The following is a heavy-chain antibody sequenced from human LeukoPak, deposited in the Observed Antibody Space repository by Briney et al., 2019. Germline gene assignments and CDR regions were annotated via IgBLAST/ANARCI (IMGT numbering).Heavy chain of an antibody. Sequence: GGSLRLSCVGSGFTFRSHAMSWVRQAPEKGLEFVSGIYENGGTTYYADSVKGRFSISRDNSKNTLYLQMDSLRGEDTAVYYCAKVFGIGFPPHLDYWGQGPLATASS. V-gene: IGHV3-23*01. J-gene: IGHJ4*02. CDR1: GFTFRSHA. CDR3: AKVFGIGFPPHLDY. CDR2: IYENGGTT. D-gene: IGHD3-3*01.